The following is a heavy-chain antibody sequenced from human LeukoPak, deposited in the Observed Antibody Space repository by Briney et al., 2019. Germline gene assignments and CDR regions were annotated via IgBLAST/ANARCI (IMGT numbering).Heavy chain of an antibody. D-gene: IGHD1-26*01. CDR3: AKAGVGATIEAFDI. CDR2: IDGSVGST. CDR1: GFTLSAYS. J-gene: IGHJ3*02. Sequence: GGSLRLSCAASGFTLSAYSMNWVRQAPGKGLEWVSTIDGSVGSTYYADSVKGRFTISKDNSKNTLYLQMNGLRAEDTAVYYCAKAGVGATIEAFDIWGQGTMVTVSS. V-gene: IGHV3-23*01.